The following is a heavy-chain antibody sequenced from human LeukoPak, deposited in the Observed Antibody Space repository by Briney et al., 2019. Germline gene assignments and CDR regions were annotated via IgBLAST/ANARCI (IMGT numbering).Heavy chain of an antibody. J-gene: IGHJ6*02. Sequence: ASVKVSCKVSGYTLTELSMFWVRQAPGKGLEWMGSFDREDGKTVYAQKFQGRVTMTEDTSTDTAYMELSSLRSEDTAVYYCATGYLVTAGLMDVWGQGTTVTVSS. V-gene: IGHV1-24*01. CDR3: ATGYLVTAGLMDV. CDR1: GYTLTELS. CDR2: FDREDGKT. D-gene: IGHD6-13*01.